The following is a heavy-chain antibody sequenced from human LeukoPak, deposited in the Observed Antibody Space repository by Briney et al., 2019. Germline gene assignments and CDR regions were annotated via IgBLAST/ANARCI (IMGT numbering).Heavy chain of an antibody. CDR3: ARGSSSSASLVVY. D-gene: IGHD6-6*01. CDR2: ISGSGGST. J-gene: IGHJ4*02. CDR1: GFTFSSYA. V-gene: IGHV3-23*01. Sequence: GGSLRLSCAASGFTFSSYAMSWVRQAPGKGLEWVSAISGSGGSTYYADSVKGRFTISRDNSKNALYLQMNSLRAEHTAVYYCARGSSSSASLVVYWGQGTLVTVSS.